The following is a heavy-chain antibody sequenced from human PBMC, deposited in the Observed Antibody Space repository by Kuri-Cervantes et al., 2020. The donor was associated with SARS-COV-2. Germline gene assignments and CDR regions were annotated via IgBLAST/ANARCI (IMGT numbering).Heavy chain of an antibody. Sequence: GESLKISCAASGFTFSSYGMHWVRQAPGKGLEWVAFIRYDGSNKYYADSVKGRFTISRDNSKNTLYLQMNSLRAEDTAVYYCARDFSLGDLYYFDYWGQGTLVTVSS. J-gene: IGHJ4*02. V-gene: IGHV3-30*02. CDR1: GFTFSSYG. CDR3: ARDFSLGDLYYFDY. CDR2: IRYDGSNK. D-gene: IGHD4-17*01.